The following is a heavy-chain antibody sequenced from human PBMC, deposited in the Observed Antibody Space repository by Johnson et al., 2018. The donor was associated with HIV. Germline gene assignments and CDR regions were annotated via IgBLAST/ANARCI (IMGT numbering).Heavy chain of an antibody. CDR3: ARERQRGGGGADAFDI. CDR2: IYSGGST. Sequence: MLLVESGGGLVKPGGSLRLSCAASGFTFRNAWMSWVRRAPEKGLEWVSVIYSGGSTYYADSVKGRFTISRDNSKKTVYLQMHSLRAEDTAVEYCARERQRGGGGADAFDIWGQGTMVTVSS. CDR1: GFTFRNAW. V-gene: IGHV3-66*01. D-gene: IGHD3-16*01. J-gene: IGHJ3*02.